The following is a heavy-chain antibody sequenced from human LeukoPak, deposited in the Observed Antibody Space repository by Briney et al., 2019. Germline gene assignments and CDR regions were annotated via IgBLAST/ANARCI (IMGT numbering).Heavy chain of an antibody. CDR3: ARGMGFWSGYVVY. V-gene: IGHV4-34*01. Sequence: SETLSLTCAVYGGSFSGYYWSWIRQPPGKGLEWIGEIHHSGSTNYNPSLKSRVTISVDTSKNQFSLKLSSVTAADTAVYYCARGMGFWSGYVVYWGQGTLVTVSS. D-gene: IGHD3-3*01. CDR1: GGSFSGYY. CDR2: IHHSGST. J-gene: IGHJ4*02.